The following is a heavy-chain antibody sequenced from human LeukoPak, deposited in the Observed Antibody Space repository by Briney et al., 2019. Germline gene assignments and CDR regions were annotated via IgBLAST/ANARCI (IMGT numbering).Heavy chain of an antibody. CDR2: IYHSGST. CDR1: GYSIRSGDY. J-gene: IGHJ4*02. Sequence: PSEPLSLTCAVSGYSIRSGDYWGWIRQSPGKGLEWIGSIYHSGSTHYNPSLKSRVTISVDTSKSQFSLMLSSVTAADTAVYYCARNRSVTATPGFDHWGQGTLVTVSS. V-gene: IGHV4-38-2*01. CDR3: ARNRSVTATPGFDH. D-gene: IGHD2-21*02.